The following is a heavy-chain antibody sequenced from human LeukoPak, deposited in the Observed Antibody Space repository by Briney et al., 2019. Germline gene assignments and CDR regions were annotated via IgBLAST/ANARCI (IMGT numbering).Heavy chain of an antibody. CDR3: ARENYFGLDV. CDR2: MNGDGSRI. Sequence: PGGSPRLSCAASGFSFTEWWMQWVRQAPGEGLVWLSHMNGDGSRISYADSAKGRFTISRDNAKKMLYLQMNSLRDEDTAVYYCARENYFGLDVWGQGTTVTVSS. CDR1: GFSFTEWW. J-gene: IGHJ6*02. V-gene: IGHV3-74*01.